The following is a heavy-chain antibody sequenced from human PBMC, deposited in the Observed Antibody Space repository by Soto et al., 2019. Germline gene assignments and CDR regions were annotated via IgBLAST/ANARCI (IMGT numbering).Heavy chain of an antibody. CDR1: GGTFSSYA. D-gene: IGHD3-3*01. V-gene: IGHV1-69*13. CDR2: IIPIFGTA. CDR3: ARIFGVAHYYYYGMDV. J-gene: IGHJ6*02. Sequence: SGKVSCKACGGTFSSYAISWLLRSPLQGLEWMGGIIPIFGTANYAQKFQGRVTITADESTSTAYMELSSLRSEDTAVYYCARIFGVAHYYYYGMDVWGQGTTVTVS.